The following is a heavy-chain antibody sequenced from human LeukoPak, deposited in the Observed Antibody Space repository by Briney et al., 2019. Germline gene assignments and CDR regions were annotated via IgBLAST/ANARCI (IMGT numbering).Heavy chain of an antibody. J-gene: IGHJ4*02. Sequence: GASVKVSCKASGGSFSGHALTWVRQAPGQGLEWMGGISPFFGTANYAQKLQGRVTIITDESTTTAYMELSSLRSDDTAVYYCARDQGNYYNSGGYAPFDYWGQGTLVTVSS. CDR1: GGSFSGHA. CDR2: ISPFFGTA. CDR3: ARDQGNYYNSGGYAPFDY. V-gene: IGHV1-69*05. D-gene: IGHD3-22*01.